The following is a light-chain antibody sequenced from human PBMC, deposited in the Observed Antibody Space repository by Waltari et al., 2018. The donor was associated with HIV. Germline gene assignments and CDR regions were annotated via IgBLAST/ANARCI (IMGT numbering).Light chain of an antibody. V-gene: IGKV1-9*01. CDR1: QDLNSY. J-gene: IGKJ3*01. CDR2: GAS. CDR3: QQLNSFPLFI. Sequence: DIQLTQSPSFLSASVGDRVTITCRASQDLNSYLAGYQQKVGQAPKLLIYGASTLQTGVPSRFSGSGSGTEYTLTIKSLQPDDFATYYCQQLNSFPLFIFGPGTKVDVK.